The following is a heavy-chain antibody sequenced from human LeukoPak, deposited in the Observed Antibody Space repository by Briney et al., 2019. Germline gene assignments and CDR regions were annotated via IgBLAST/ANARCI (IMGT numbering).Heavy chain of an antibody. CDR2: ISSSGSTI. V-gene: IGHV3-48*03. CDR1: GFTFSSYE. D-gene: IGHD5-12*01. CDR3: ARSRYSGYDWGGRWFDP. Sequence: TGGSLRLSCAASGFTFSSYEMNWARQAPGKGLEWVSYISSSGSTIYYADSVKGRFTISRDNAKNSLYLQMNSLRAEDTAVYYCARSRYSGYDWGGRWFDPWGQGTLVTVSS. J-gene: IGHJ5*02.